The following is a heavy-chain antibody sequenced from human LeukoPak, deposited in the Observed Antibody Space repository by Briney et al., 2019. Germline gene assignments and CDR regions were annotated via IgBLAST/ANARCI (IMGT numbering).Heavy chain of an antibody. D-gene: IGHD3-22*01. V-gene: IGHV4-31*03. J-gene: IGHJ4*02. CDR1: GGSISSGGYY. CDR3: AGSSGYYPRPYYFDY. CDR2: IYYSGST. Sequence: SQTLSLTCTVSGGSISSGGYYWSWIRQHPGKGLEWIGYIYYSGSTYYNPSLKSRVTISVDTSKNQFSLKLSSVTAADTAVYYCAGSSGYYPRPYYFDYWGQGTLVTVSS.